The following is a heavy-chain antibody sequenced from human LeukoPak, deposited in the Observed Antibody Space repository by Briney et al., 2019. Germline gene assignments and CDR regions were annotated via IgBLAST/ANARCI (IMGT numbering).Heavy chain of an antibody. CDR2: IYYSGST. CDR1: GGSISSYY. V-gene: IGHV4-59*01. Sequence: NPSETLSLTCTVSGGSISSYYWSWIRQPPGKGPEWIGYIYYSGSTNYNPSLKSRVTISVDTSKNQFSLKLSSVTAADTAVYYCARVSPRRLFDYWGQGTLVTVSS. CDR3: ARVSPRRLFDY. J-gene: IGHJ4*02.